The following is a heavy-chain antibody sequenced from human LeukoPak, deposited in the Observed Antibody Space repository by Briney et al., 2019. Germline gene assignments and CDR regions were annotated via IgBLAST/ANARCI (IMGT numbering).Heavy chain of an antibody. Sequence: SVKVSCXASGGTFSSYAISWVRQAHGQGLEWMGGIIPIFGTANYAQKFQGRVTITTDESTSTAYMELSSLRSEDTAVYYCARAQGYCSGGSCPSYYYYYMDVWGKGTTVTVSS. CDR1: GGTFSSYA. D-gene: IGHD2-15*01. J-gene: IGHJ6*03. CDR3: ARAQGYCSGGSCPSYYYYYMDV. V-gene: IGHV1-69*05. CDR2: IIPIFGTA.